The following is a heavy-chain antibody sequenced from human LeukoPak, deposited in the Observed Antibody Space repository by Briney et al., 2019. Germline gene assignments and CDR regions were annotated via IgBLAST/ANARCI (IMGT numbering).Heavy chain of an antibody. J-gene: IGHJ3*02. V-gene: IGHV3-53*05. D-gene: IGHD6-25*01. Sequence: PGGSLRLSCAASGFTVSSNYMSWVRQAPGKGLEWVLVIYSGGSTYYADSVKGRFTISRDTSTNTLYLQMNSLRSEDTAVYYCAKGAAYTSLDIWGHGTMVTVSS. CDR3: AKGAAYTSLDI. CDR2: IYSGGST. CDR1: GFTVSSNY.